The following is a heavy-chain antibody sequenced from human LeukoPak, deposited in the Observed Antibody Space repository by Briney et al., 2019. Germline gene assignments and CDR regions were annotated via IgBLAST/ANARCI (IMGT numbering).Heavy chain of an antibody. CDR2: IYYSESS. D-gene: IGHD4-23*01. V-gene: IGHV4-59*01. CDR3: ARTNYGGNSIYYYYMDV. Sequence: SETLSLTCTVSYGSISSYSWSWIRQPPGKGLEWIGNIYYSESSNYNPSLKTRVTISADTSKNQFSLKLSSVTAADTAVYLCARTNYGGNSIYYYYMDVWGKGTTVTVSS. J-gene: IGHJ6*03. CDR1: YGSISSYS.